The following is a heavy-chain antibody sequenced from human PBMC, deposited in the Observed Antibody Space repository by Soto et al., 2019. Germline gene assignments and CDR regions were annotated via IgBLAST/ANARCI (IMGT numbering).Heavy chain of an antibody. D-gene: IGHD1-26*01. CDR3: ARDQNGSPYFDY. J-gene: IGHJ4*02. Sequence: SETLSLTCAVYGGSFSGYYWSWIRQPPGKGLEWIGEINHSGSTNYNPSLKSRVTISVDTSKNQFSLKLISVTAADTAVYYCARDQNGSPYFDYWGQGTLVTAPQ. CDR1: GGSFSGYY. CDR2: INHSGST. V-gene: IGHV4-34*01.